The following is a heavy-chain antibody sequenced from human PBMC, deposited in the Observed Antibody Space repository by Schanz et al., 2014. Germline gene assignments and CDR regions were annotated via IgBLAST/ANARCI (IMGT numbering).Heavy chain of an antibody. CDR2: IIPSLGLA. D-gene: IGHD1-1*01. Sequence: VQLEQSGAEVKKPGSSVKVSCKASGGTFSSFGINWVRQAPGQGLEWMGRIIPSLGLAKYEQKFQDKVTITADTSTTTADMELSGLRSEDTAVYYCVRHDVNDYWGQGTLVTVSS. V-gene: IGHV1-69*02. CDR3: VRHDVNDY. CDR1: GGTFSSFG. J-gene: IGHJ4*02.